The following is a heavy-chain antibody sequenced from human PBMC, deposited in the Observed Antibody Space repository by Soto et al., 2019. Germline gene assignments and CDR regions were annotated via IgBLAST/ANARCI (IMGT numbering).Heavy chain of an antibody. CDR1: GLTVSRNY. D-gene: IGHD6-19*01. V-gene: IGHV3-53*02. J-gene: IGHJ4*02. Sequence: EVQLVETGGGLIQPGGSLRLSCAASGLTVSRNYMRWVRQAPGKGLEWVSYVYSGGSTFYADSLKGRFTISRDKSNNTLYLQMNSLRAEDTAVYYCAIGGDSGWSPMDHWGQGTLVIVSS. CDR2: VYSGGST. CDR3: AIGGDSGWSPMDH.